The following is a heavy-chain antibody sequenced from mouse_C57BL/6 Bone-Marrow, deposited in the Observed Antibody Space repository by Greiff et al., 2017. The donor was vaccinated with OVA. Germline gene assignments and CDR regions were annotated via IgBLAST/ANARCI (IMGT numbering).Heavy chain of an antibody. Sequence: DVQLQESGPGLVKPSQTVFLTCTVTGISITTGNYRWSWIRQFPGNKLEWIGYIYYSGTITYNPSLTSRTTITRDTPKNQFFLEMNSLTAEDTATYYCARFDYGSRNWYFDVWGTGTTVTVSS. CDR3: ARFDYGSRNWYFDV. V-gene: IGHV3-5*01. CDR2: IYYSGTI. J-gene: IGHJ1*03. CDR1: GISITTGNYR. D-gene: IGHD1-1*01.